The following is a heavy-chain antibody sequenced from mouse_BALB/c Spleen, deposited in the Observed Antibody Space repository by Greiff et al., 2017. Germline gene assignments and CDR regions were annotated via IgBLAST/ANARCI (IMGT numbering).Heavy chain of an antibody. CDR2: IYPGGGYT. D-gene: IGHD2-2*01. CDR1: GYTFTNYW. CDR3: ARSGGYDPDGYFDD. Sequence: QVQLQQSGAELVRPGTSVKISCKASGYTFTNYWLGWVKQRPGHGLEWIGDIYPGGGYTNYNEKFKGKATLTADTSSSTAYMQLSSLTSADSAVYSCARSGGYDPDGYFDDWGAGTTVTVSS. J-gene: IGHJ1*01. V-gene: IGHV1-63*02.